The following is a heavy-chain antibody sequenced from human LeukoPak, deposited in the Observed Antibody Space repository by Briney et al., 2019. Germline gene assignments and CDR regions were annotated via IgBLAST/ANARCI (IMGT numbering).Heavy chain of an antibody. J-gene: IGHJ4*02. V-gene: IGHV1-18*01. Sequence: ASVKVSCKASGYTFTSYGISWVRQAPGQGLGWMGWISAYNGNTNYAQKLQGRVTMTTDTSTTTAYMELRSLRSDDTAVYYCAIVGATYYFDYWGQGTLVTVSS. CDR3: AIVGATYYFDY. CDR2: ISAYNGNT. D-gene: IGHD1-26*01. CDR1: GYTFTSYG.